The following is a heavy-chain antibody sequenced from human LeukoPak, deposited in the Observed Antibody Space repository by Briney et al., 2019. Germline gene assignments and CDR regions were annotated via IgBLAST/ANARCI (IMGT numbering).Heavy chain of an antibody. CDR3: ARDRGFGDYVDDGADILDY. J-gene: IGHJ4*02. CDR1: GFSFRNYG. CDR2: IISHNGGT. V-gene: IGHV1-18*01. Sequence: GASVTVSCKTSGFSFRNYGVSWVRQAPGQGLEWMGWIISHNGGTELAQKFQGRVSLTTDTSTTTVFMELRSLTSDDTAVYYCARDRGFGDYVDDGADILDYWGQGTLVTVSS. D-gene: IGHD4-17*01.